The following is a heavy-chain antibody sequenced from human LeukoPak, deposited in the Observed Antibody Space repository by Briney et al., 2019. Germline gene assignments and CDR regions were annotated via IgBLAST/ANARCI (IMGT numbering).Heavy chain of an antibody. Sequence: GRSLRLSCAASGFTFDDYAMHWVRQAPGKGLEWVSGISWNSGNIGYADSVKGRFTISRDNAKNSLYLHMNSLRIEDTAVYYCATTVPGYPDDYLDNWGQGTLVTVSS. J-gene: IGHJ4*02. V-gene: IGHV3-9*01. CDR3: ATTVPGYPDDYLDN. D-gene: IGHD6-19*01. CDR2: ISWNSGNI. CDR1: GFTFDDYA.